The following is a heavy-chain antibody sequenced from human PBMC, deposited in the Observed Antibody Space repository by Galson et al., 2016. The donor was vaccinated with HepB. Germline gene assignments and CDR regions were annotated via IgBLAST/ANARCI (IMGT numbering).Heavy chain of an antibody. J-gene: IGHJ4*02. D-gene: IGHD1-26*01. CDR2: ITGSGDNT. CDR3: ARGASVGVVASILDY. Sequence: SLRLSCAASGFTFSSYAMNWVRQAPGKGLEWVSAITGSGDNTYYADSVKGRFTFSRDNSKNTLFLQMNSLRAADTAVYYCARGASVGVVASILDYWGQGALVTVSS. CDR1: GFTFSSYA. V-gene: IGHV3-23*01.